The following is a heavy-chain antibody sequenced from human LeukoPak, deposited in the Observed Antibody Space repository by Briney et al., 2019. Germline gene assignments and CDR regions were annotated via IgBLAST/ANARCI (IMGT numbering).Heavy chain of an antibody. CDR3: ARLDCSGGSCYPH. CDR1: GFTFSSYS. V-gene: IGHV3-21*01. Sequence: GGSLRLSCAASGFTFSSYSMNWVRQAPGKGLEWVSSISSSSSSYIYYADSVKGRFTISRDNAKNSLYLQMNSLRAEDTAVYYCARLDCSGGSCYPHWGQGTLVTVSS. D-gene: IGHD2-15*01. J-gene: IGHJ4*02. CDR2: ISSSSSSYI.